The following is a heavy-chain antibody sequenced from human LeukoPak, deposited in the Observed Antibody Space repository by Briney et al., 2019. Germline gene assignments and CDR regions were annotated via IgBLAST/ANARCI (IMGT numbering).Heavy chain of an antibody. Sequence: GGSLRLSCAASGFTFTTDAMTWVRQAPGKGLQWVSAISGSGGDTYYEDSVKGGFTISRDNSKNMMYLQMNSLRAEDTAVYYCARDSSGWSKNYWGQGTLVTVSS. CDR3: ARDSSGWSKNY. D-gene: IGHD6-19*01. V-gene: IGHV3-23*01. CDR1: GFTFTTDA. J-gene: IGHJ4*02. CDR2: ISGSGGDT.